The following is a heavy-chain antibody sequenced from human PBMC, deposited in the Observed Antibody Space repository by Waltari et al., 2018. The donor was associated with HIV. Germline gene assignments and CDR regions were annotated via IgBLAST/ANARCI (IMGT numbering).Heavy chain of an antibody. V-gene: IGHV1-69*12. CDR1: GGPFSSYA. CDR2: IIPIFGTA. J-gene: IGHJ4*02. Sequence: QVQLVQSGAEVKKPGSSVKVSCKASGGPFSSYAISWVRQAPGQGLEWMGGIIPIFGTANYAQKFQGRVTITADESTSTAYMELSSLRSEDTAVYYCARDGSMVRGVIAFDYWGQGTLVTVSS. D-gene: IGHD3-10*01. CDR3: ARDGSMVRGVIAFDY.